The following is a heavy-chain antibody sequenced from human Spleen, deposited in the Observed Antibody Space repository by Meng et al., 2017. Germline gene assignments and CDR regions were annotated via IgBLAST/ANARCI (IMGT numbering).Heavy chain of an antibody. D-gene: IGHD2-15*01. V-gene: IGHV1-69*05. J-gene: IGHJ4*02. Sequence: SVKVSCKTSGNTFSDDYMHWVRQAPGQGLEWMGGINIVFGTTDYAQKFQGRFTITTDESTSTVYMELTRLTSEDTAVYFCARKAGNCVTTTCYSLDYWGQGTLVTVSS. CDR3: ARKAGNCVTTTCYSLDY. CDR2: INIVFGTT. CDR1: GNTFSDDY.